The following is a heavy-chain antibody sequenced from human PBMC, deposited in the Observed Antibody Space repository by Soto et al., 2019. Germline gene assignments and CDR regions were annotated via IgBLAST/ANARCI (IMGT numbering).Heavy chain of an antibody. CDR3: SSGYHQRSLDY. CDR1: GFTFSSYA. Sequence: GGSLRLSCAASGFTFSSYAMTWVRQAPGKGLEWVSAIGGSGGSPYYADSVKGRFTISRDNSKNTLYLQMNSLRAEDTATYYCSSGYHQRSLDYRGQGTQVTVSS. D-gene: IGHD3-22*01. CDR2: IGGSGGSP. J-gene: IGHJ4*02. V-gene: IGHV3-23*01.